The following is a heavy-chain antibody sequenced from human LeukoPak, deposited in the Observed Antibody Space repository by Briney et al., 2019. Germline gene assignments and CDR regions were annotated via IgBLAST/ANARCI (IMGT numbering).Heavy chain of an antibody. CDR2: ISYDGSNK. Sequence: GGSLRLSCAASGFTFSSYAMHWVRQAPGKGLEWVAVISYDGSNKYYADSVKGRFTISRDNSKNTLYLQMNSLRAEDTAAYYCARVVGAVLRYFDWPISGRGDCPDYWGQGTLVTVSS. D-gene: IGHD3-9*01. J-gene: IGHJ4*02. V-gene: IGHV3-30*04. CDR1: GFTFSSYA. CDR3: ARVVGAVLRYFDWPISGRGDCPDY.